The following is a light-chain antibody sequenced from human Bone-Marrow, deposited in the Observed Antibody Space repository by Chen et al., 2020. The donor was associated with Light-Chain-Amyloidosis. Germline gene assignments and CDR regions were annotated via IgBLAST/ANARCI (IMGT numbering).Light chain of an antibody. J-gene: IGLJ1*01. V-gene: IGLV2-14*01. Sequence: QSALTQPASVAGSPGQSITLSCTGTSSDVGGDNHVSWYQQHPAKAPKLLIYEFTNRPSGVPDRFSGSKSDNTASLTISGLQTEDEADYFCSSYTITNTLVFGSGTRVTVL. CDR3: SSYTITNTLV. CDR1: SSDVGGDNH. CDR2: EFT.